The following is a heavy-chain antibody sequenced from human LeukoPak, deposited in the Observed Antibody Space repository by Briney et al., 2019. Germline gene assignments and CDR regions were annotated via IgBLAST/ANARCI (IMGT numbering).Heavy chain of an antibody. D-gene: IGHD3-10*01. V-gene: IGHV5-51*01. Sequence: PGESLKISCKGSGYSFTSYWIGWVRQMPGKGLEWMGIIYPGDSDTRYSPSFQGQVTISADKSINTAYLQWGSLKASDTAMYYCARTSIIMVRGVKTNDAFDIWGQGTMVTVSS. CDR2: IYPGDSDT. CDR3: ARTSIIMVRGVKTNDAFDI. J-gene: IGHJ3*02. CDR1: GYSFTSYW.